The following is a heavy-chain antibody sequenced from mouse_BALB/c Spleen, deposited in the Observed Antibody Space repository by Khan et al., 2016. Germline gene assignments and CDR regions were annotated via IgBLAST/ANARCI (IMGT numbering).Heavy chain of an antibody. CDR3: ARDMVTGVYWYFDV. CDR2: IRNKANGYTT. Sequence: EVELVESGGGLVQPGGSLRLSCATSGFTFTDYYISWVRQPPGKALEWLGFIRNKANGYTTEYSASVKGQFTISRDNSQYILYLQMNTLRAEDSATYSCARDMVTGVYWYFDVWGAGTTVTVSS. J-gene: IGHJ1*01. V-gene: IGHV7-3*02. CDR1: GFTFTDYY. D-gene: IGHD2-13*01.